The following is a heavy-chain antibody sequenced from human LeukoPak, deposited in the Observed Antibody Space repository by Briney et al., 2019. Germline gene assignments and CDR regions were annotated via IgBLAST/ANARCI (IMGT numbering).Heavy chain of an antibody. CDR1: GFTFSSYG. CDR3: AKVSVAVAGTGGLYWFDP. D-gene: IGHD6-19*01. CDR2: ISYDGSNK. J-gene: IGHJ5*02. Sequence: PGGSLRLSCAASGFTFSSYGMHWVRQAPGKGLEWVAVISYDGSNKYYADSVKGRFTISRDNSKNTLYLQMNSLRAEDTAVYYCAKVSVAVAGTGGLYWFDPWGQGTLVTVSS. V-gene: IGHV3-30*18.